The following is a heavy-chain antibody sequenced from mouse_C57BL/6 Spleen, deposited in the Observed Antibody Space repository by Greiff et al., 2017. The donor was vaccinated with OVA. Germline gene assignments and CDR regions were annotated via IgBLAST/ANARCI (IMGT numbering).Heavy chain of an antibody. V-gene: IGHV1-81*01. CDR3: ARSGDGSSLYYFDY. CDR2: IYPRSGNT. CDR1: GYTFTSYG. J-gene: IGHJ2*01. D-gene: IGHD1-1*01. Sequence: VQLQQSGAELARPGASVKLSCKASGYTFTSYGISWVKQRTGQGLEWIGEIYPRSGNTYYNEKFKGKATLTADKSSSTAYMELRSLTSEDSAVYFCARSGDGSSLYYFDYWGQGTTLTVSS.